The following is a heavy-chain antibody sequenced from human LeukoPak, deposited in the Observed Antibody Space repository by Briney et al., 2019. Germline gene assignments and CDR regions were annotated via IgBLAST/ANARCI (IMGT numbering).Heavy chain of an antibody. V-gene: IGHV3-23*01. Sequence: GSLXLSXAXSGVTFXSYAMSWVRQAPGKGLEWVSAISGSGGSTYYADSVKGRFTISRDNSKNTLYLQMNSLRAEDTAVYYCAKDLNYYDSSGYGWGQGTLVTVSS. CDR2: ISGSGGST. J-gene: IGHJ4*02. CDR3: AKDLNYYDSSGYG. D-gene: IGHD3-22*01. CDR1: GVTFXSYA.